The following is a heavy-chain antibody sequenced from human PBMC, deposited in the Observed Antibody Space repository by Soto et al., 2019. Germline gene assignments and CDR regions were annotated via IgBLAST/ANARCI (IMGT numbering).Heavy chain of an antibody. CDR2: INHSGST. Sequence: PSETLSLTCAVYGGSFSGYYWSWIRQPPGKGLEWIGEINHSGSTNYNPSLKSRVTISVDTSKNQFSLKLSSVTAADTAVYYCARGHYSGPYYYDMDVWGQGTTVTVSS. V-gene: IGHV4-34*01. CDR1: GGSFSGYY. CDR3: ARGHYSGPYYYDMDV. D-gene: IGHD1-26*01. J-gene: IGHJ6*02.